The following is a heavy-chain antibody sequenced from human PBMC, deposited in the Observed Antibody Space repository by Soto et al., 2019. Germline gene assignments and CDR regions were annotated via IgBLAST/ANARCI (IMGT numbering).Heavy chain of an antibody. V-gene: IGHV1-2*02. Sequence: ASVKVSCKASGYTFTGYYMHWVRQAPGQGLEWMGWINPNSGGTNYAQKFQGRVTMTRNTSISTAYMELSSLRSEDTAVYYCAVTPAYYSTHYWGQGALVTVSS. CDR1: GYTFTGYY. D-gene: IGHD4-4*01. CDR3: AVTPAYYSTHY. CDR2: INPNSGGT. J-gene: IGHJ4*02.